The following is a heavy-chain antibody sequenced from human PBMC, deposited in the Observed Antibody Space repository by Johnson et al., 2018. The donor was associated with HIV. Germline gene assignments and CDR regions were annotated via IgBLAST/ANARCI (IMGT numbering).Heavy chain of an antibody. CDR2: ISLDGSNK. CDR3: ARGKDYGGNFGAFDI. V-gene: IGHV3-30*04. Sequence: QVQLVESGGGVVQPGRSLRLSCAASGFTFSNYAMHWVRQAPGKGLEWVSVISLDGSNKYYADSVKDRFTISRDTSKNTLYLQMNSLRDEDTAVYYCARGKDYGGNFGAFDIWGQGTMVSVSS. D-gene: IGHD4-23*01. J-gene: IGHJ3*02. CDR1: GFTFSNYA.